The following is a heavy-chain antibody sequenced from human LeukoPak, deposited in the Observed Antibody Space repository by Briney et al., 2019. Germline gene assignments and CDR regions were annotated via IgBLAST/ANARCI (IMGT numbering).Heavy chain of an antibody. Sequence: SETLSLTCTVSGGSISSYYWSWIRQPAGKGLEWIGRIYTSGSTNYNPSLKSRVTMSVDTSKNQFSLKLSSVTAADTAVYYCARDPQPYYYGSGSLNWFDPWGQGTLVTVSS. V-gene: IGHV4-4*07. J-gene: IGHJ5*02. CDR1: GGSISSYY. CDR3: ARDPQPYYYGSGSLNWFDP. D-gene: IGHD3-10*01. CDR2: IYTSGST.